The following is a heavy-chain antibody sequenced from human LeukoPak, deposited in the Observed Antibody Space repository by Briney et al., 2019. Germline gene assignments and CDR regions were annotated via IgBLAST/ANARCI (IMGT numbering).Heavy chain of an antibody. CDR2: ISGSGGST. CDR3: AGPDYGGNYYFDY. Sequence: GGSLRLSCAASGFTFSSYAMSWVRQAPGKGLEWVSAISGSGGSTYYADSVKGRFTISRDNSKNTLYLQMNSLRAEDTAVYYCAGPDYGGNYYFDYWGQGTLVTVSS. J-gene: IGHJ4*02. D-gene: IGHD4-23*01. CDR1: GFTFSSYA. V-gene: IGHV3-23*01.